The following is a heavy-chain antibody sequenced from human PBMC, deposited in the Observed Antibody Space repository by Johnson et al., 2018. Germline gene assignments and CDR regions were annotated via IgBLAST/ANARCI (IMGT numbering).Heavy chain of an antibody. Sequence: VRLVQSGGELVQRGGSLRLSCAASGFTSRNYWMSWVRQAPWKGLEWVANMNQDGSETYYVDSMKGRFTISRDNARDSLYLQMNSLRDEDTAVYYCARGHKGLGVWGQGTTVTVSS. V-gene: IGHV3-7*01. CDR3: ARGHKGLGV. CDR2: MNQDGSET. CDR1: GFTSRNYW. J-gene: IGHJ6*02.